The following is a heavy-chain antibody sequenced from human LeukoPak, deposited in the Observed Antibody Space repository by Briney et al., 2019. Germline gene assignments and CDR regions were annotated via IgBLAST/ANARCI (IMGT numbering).Heavy chain of an antibody. D-gene: IGHD3-16*01. CDR3: VRDLILVWTPGDDFDH. CDR2: INEYGTTI. V-gene: IGHV3-74*01. CDR1: GFTFSNYW. Sequence: PGGSLRLSCAASGFTFSNYWMHWVRQAPGKGLEWVSRINEYGTTITYADSVKGRFTISRENARNTLFLQMNGLTPEDTAVYYCVRDLILVWTPGDDFDHWGQGTLVTVSS. J-gene: IGHJ4*02.